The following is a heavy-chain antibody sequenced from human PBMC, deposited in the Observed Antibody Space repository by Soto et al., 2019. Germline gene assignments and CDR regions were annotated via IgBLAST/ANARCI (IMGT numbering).Heavy chain of an antibody. CDR3: AREWGAAAGRRAFNY. CDR2: IYYSGST. CDR1: GGSISSYY. V-gene: IGHV4-59*01. J-gene: IGHJ4*02. Sequence: SETLSLTCTVAGGSISSYYWSWIRQPPGKGLEWIGYIYYSGSTNYNPSLKSRVTISVDTSKNQFSLKVSSVTAADTAVYYCAREWGAAAGRRAFNYWGQGTLVTVSS. D-gene: IGHD6-13*01.